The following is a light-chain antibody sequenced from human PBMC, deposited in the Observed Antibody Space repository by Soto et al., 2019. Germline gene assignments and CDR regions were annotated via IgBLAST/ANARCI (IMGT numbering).Light chain of an antibody. Sequence: EIVLTQSPATLSLSPGERATLSCRASQSVSRYLSWYQQKPGQAPRLLIYGASTRATGIPVRFSGSGSGTEFTLTISSLQSEDFAVYYCHQHNNWWTFGQGTKAAIK. CDR3: HQHNNWWT. CDR1: QSVSRY. J-gene: IGKJ1*01. V-gene: IGKV3-15*01. CDR2: GAS.